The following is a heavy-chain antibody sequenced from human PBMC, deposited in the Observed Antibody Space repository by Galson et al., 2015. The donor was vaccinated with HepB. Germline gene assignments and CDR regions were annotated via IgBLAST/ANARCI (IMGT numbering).Heavy chain of an antibody. D-gene: IGHD6-25*01. J-gene: IGHJ5*02. CDR1: GFTFSGSA. CDR3: TRLGDRSGYSSA. V-gene: IGHV3-73*01. Sequence: SLRLSCAASGFTFSGSAMHWVRQTSGKGLEWVGRIGSKANNYETAYAASVKGRFSISRDDSKHTAFLQMTSLKTEDTPVYYCTRLGDRSGYSSAWGQGTLVTVSS. CDR2: IGSKANNYET.